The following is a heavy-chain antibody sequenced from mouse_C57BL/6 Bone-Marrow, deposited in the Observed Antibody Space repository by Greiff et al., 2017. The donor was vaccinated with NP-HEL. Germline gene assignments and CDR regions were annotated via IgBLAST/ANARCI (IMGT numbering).Heavy chain of an antibody. Sequence: QVHVKQPGAELVKPGASVKLSCKASGYTFTSYLMHWVKQRPGRGLEWIGRIDPNSGGTKYNEKFKSKATLTVDKHSSTAYMQLNSLTSEDSAVYYCSRYYYGSSSFDYWGQGTTLTVSS. V-gene: IGHV1-72*01. CDR2: IDPNSGGT. CDR1: GYTFTSYL. CDR3: SRYYYGSSSFDY. D-gene: IGHD1-1*01. J-gene: IGHJ2*01.